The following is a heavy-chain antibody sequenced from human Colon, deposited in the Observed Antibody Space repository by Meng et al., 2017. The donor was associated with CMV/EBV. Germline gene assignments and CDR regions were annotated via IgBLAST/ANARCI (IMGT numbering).Heavy chain of an antibody. CDR3: ARTSYSGSTYRGMDV. J-gene: IGHJ6*02. D-gene: IGHD1-26*01. CDR2: IDPGDSDT. CDR1: YSFTSYW. Sequence: YSFTSYWTGGVRQMPGKGQEWMGIIDPGDSDTRYSPSFQGQVTISADKSISTAYLQWSSLKASDTAMYYCARTSYSGSTYRGMDVWGQGTTVTVSS. V-gene: IGHV5-51*01.